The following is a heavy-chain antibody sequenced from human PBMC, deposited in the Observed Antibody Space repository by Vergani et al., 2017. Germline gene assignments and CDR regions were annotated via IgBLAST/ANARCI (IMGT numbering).Heavy chain of an antibody. V-gene: IGHV4-59*01. Sequence: QVQLQESGPGLVKPSETLSLTCTVSGGPISSYYWSWIRQPPRKGLEWIGYIYYSGSTNYNPSLKSRVTISVDTSKNQFYLKLSSVTAADTAVYYCSREGGYSYGYRFGAFDIWGQGTMVTVSS. CDR3: SREGGYSYGYRFGAFDI. CDR1: GGPISSYY. CDR2: IYYSGST. D-gene: IGHD5-18*01. J-gene: IGHJ3*02.